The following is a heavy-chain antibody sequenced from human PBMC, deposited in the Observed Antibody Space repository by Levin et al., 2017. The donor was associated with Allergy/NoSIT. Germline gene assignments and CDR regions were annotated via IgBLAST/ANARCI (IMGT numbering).Heavy chain of an antibody. J-gene: IGHJ6*02. CDR3: ARFGRQDMVYYYGLDV. D-gene: IGHD2-8*01. V-gene: IGHV1-2*02. CDR2: INPKTGGT. Sequence: ASVKVSCKASGYTFTGYYIHWVRQAPGQGLQWMGWINPKTGGTNYAQKFQGRVTMTRDTSITTVYMELSRLRSDDTAVYYCARFGRQDMVYYYGLDVWGQGTTVTVSS. CDR1: GYTFTGYY.